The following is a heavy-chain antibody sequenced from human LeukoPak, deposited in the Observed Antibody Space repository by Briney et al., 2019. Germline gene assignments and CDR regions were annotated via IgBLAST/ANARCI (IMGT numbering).Heavy chain of an antibody. V-gene: IGHV3-23*01. CDR1: GFTFSSYA. D-gene: IGHD1-26*01. CDR3: AKDLGDRKGYYVDY. CDR2: ISGSGGST. J-gene: IGHJ4*02. Sequence: PGGSLRLSCAASGFTFSSYAMSWVRQAPGKGLEWVSAISGSGGSTYYADSVKGRFTISRDNSKNTLYLQMNSLRAEDTAVYYCAKDLGDRKGYYVDYWGQGTLVTVSS.